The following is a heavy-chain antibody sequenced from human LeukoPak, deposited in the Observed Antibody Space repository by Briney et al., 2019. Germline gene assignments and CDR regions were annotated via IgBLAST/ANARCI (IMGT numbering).Heavy chain of an antibody. CDR3: ARYGIAAFDY. CDR2: ISWNSGSI. CDR1: GFTFDDYA. D-gene: IGHD6-13*01. Sequence: GGSLRLSCAASGFTFDDYAMNWVRQVPGKGLEWVSGISWNSGSIGYGDSVKGRFTISRDNAKNSLYLQMNSLRAEDTAVYYCARYGIAAFDYWGQGTLVTVSS. V-gene: IGHV3-9*01. J-gene: IGHJ4*02.